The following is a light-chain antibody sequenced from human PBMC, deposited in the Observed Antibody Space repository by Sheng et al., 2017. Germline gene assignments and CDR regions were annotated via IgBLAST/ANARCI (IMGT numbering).Light chain of an antibody. CDR1: QSVSSN. CDR3: QQYDKWPLT. CDR2: DTS. V-gene: IGKV3-15*01. Sequence: EIVMTQSPATLSVSPGERVILSCRASQSVSSNLAWYQQKPGQAPRLLIFDTSTRATGFPARLSGSGSGTEFTLTISSLQSEDFAVYYCQQYDKWPLTFGGGTKVEIK. J-gene: IGKJ4*01.